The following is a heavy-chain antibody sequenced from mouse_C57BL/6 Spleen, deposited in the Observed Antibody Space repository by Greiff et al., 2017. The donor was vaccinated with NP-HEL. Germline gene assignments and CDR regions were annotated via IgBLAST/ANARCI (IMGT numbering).Heavy chain of an antibody. CDR1: GFTFSSFG. CDR2: ISSGGSYT. J-gene: IGHJ3*01. Sequence: DVKLVESGGDLVKPGGSLKLSCAASGFTFSSFGMSWVRQTPDKRLEWVATISSGGSYTYYPDSVKGRFTISRDNAKNTLYLQMSSLKSEDTAMYYCARHRGGDYDDGAWFAYWGQGTLVTVSA. CDR3: ARHRGGDYDDGAWFAY. V-gene: IGHV5-6*02. D-gene: IGHD2-4*01.